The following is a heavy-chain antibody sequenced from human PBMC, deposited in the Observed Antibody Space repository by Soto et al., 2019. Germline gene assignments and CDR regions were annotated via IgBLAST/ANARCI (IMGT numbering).Heavy chain of an antibody. CDR2: IYPSGST. CDR1: GGY. V-gene: IGHV4-31*02. Sequence: GGYWSCTHQYPGKGLEWIGYIYPSGSTYYNPSLKSRVNISVDTSRNQFSLKLSSVTAADTAVYYRATSSIVDSSGYVPFWGQGSLVTVSS. D-gene: IGHD3-22*01. CDR3: ATSSIVDSSGYVPF. J-gene: IGHJ4*02.